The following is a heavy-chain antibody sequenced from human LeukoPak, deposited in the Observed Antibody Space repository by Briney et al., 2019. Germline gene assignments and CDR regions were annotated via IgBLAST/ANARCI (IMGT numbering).Heavy chain of an antibody. D-gene: IGHD3-22*01. Sequence: SETLSLTCTVSGGSISTYYWSWIRQPPGKGLEWIGSIYSSGSTNYNPSLKSRVTISLDTSKNQFSLKLSSVTAADTAVYYCAREFLYYYASSGPSRADYFFDYWGQGTLVTVSS. CDR1: GGSISTYY. J-gene: IGHJ4*02. V-gene: IGHV4-59*01. CDR2: IYSSGST. CDR3: AREFLYYYASSGPSRADYFFDY.